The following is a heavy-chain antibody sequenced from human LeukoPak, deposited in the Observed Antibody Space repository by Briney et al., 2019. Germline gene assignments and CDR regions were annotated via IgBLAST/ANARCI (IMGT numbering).Heavy chain of an antibody. V-gene: IGHV3-23*01. Sequence: GGSLRLSCAASGFTFSSYAMSWVRQAPGKGLEWVSAISGSGGSTYYADSVKSRFTISRDNSKNTLYLQMNSLRAEDTAVYYCAKDSSHIVGVPAADFDYWGQGTLVTVSS. D-gene: IGHD2-2*01. CDR2: ISGSGGST. CDR1: GFTFSSYA. J-gene: IGHJ4*02. CDR3: AKDSSHIVGVPAADFDY.